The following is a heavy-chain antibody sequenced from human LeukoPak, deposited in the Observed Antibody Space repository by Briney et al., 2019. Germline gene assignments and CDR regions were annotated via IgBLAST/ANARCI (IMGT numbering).Heavy chain of an antibody. J-gene: IGHJ4*02. CDR1: GYTFTSYD. CDR3: SKVRYRLAETYIDY. V-gene: IGHV1-8*01. Sequence: GSSVKVSCKASGYTFTSYDINGVRQATGQGLEWMGWMNPNSGNTGYAPKLQGRVTITRNTSISTAYLELSSLRPEDTAVYLCSKVRYRLAETYIDYWGQGTLVTVSS. D-gene: IGHD3-16*01. CDR2: MNPNSGNT.